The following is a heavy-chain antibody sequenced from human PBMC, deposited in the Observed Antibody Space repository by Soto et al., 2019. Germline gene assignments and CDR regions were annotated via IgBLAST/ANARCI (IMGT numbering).Heavy chain of an antibody. Sequence: GGSLRLSCAASVFTFSSYAMHWVRQAPGKGLEWVAVISYDGSNKYYADSVKGRFTISRDNSKNTLYLQMNSLRAEDTAVYYCATYCGGDCSSEYYFDYWGQGTLVTVSS. D-gene: IGHD2-21*02. CDR1: VFTFSSYA. CDR2: ISYDGSNK. V-gene: IGHV3-30-3*01. CDR3: ATYCGGDCSSEYYFDY. J-gene: IGHJ4*02.